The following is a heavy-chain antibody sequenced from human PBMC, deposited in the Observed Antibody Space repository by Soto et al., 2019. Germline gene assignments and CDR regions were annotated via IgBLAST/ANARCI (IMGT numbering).Heavy chain of an antibody. D-gene: IGHD6-13*01. CDR1: GGSISSYY. CDR3: ARAAAGGGTFDY. CDR2: IYYSGST. J-gene: IGHJ4*02. Sequence: PSDTLSLTCTVSGGSISSYYWSWIRQPPGKGLEWIGYIYYSGSTNYNPSLKSRVTISVDTSKNQFSLKLSSVTAADTAVYYCARAAAGGGTFDYWGQGTLVTVSS. V-gene: IGHV4-59*01.